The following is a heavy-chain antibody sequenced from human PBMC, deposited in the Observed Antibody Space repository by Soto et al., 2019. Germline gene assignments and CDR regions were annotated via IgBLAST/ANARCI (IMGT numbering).Heavy chain of an antibody. J-gene: IGHJ6*02. CDR1: GYAFTAYF. D-gene: IGHD2-2*01. V-gene: IGHV1-2*04. Sequence: GASVKVSCKASGYAFTAYFIHWVRQAPGQGPEWMGWINPNTGDTNYAQKFQGWVSMTRDTSISTVYLELSRLKSDDTTVFYCVREGRTLGLLSVALVPTHAYQYLGMDVWCQGTTVTVYS. CDR3: VREGRTLGLLSVALVPTHAYQYLGMDV. CDR2: INPNTGDT.